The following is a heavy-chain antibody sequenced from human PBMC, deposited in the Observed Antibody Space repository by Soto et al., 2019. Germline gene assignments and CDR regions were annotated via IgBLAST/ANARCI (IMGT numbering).Heavy chain of an antibody. V-gene: IGHV4-59*01. CDR2: IFYSGDT. CDR3: ARGSSGYWYDAFDI. J-gene: IGHJ3*02. D-gene: IGHD3-22*01. Sequence: GSLRLSCAASGFIFSSYAMSWVRQPPGKGLEWIGYIFYSGDTNYNPSLKSRVTISVDTSKNQFSLKLSSVTAADTAVYYCARGSSGYWYDAFDIWGQGTMVTVSS. CDR1: GFIFSSYA.